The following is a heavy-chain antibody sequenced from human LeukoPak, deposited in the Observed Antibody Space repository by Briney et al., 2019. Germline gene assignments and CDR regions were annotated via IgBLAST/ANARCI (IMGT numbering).Heavy chain of an antibody. CDR3: ARGRSDYGDNSRLICCWFDP. CDR1: GYTFTGYY. D-gene: IGHD4-17*01. J-gene: IGHJ5*02. CDR2: INPNSGGT. Sequence: ASVKVSCKASGYTFTGYYMHWVRQAPGQGLEWMGWINPNSGGTNYAQKFQGRVTMTRNNSLRTAYMELTSLSSEDTAVYYCARGRSDYGDNSRLICCWFDPRGQGTLVTVSS. V-gene: IGHV1-2*02.